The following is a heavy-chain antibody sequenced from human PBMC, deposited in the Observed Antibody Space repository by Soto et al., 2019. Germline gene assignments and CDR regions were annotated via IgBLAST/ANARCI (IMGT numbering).Heavy chain of an antibody. V-gene: IGHV3-21*01. J-gene: IGHJ5*02. Sequence: GGSLRLSCAASGFTFSSYSMNWVRQAPGKGLEWVSSISSSSSYIYYADSVKGRFTISRDNAKNSLYLQMNSLRAEDTAVYYCARDRPHYCSSTSCPVWFDPWGQGTLVTVS. CDR2: ISSSSSYI. D-gene: IGHD2-2*01. CDR1: GFTFSSYS. CDR3: ARDRPHYCSSTSCPVWFDP.